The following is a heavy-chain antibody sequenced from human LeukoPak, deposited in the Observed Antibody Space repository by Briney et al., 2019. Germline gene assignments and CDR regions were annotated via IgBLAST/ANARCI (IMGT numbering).Heavy chain of an antibody. CDR1: GYSISTGYY. D-gene: IGHD3-22*01. Sequence: PSETLSLTCTVSGYSISTGYYWDWIRQPPGKGLEWIGEINHSGSTNYNPSLKSRVTISVDTSKNQFSLKLSSVTAADTAVYYCTRGSIAYYYMDVWGKGTTVTISS. V-gene: IGHV4-38-2*02. J-gene: IGHJ6*03. CDR3: TRGSIAYYYMDV. CDR2: INHSGST.